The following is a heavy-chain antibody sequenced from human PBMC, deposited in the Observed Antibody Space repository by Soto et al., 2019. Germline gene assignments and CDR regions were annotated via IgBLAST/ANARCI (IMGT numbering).Heavy chain of an antibody. J-gene: IGHJ1*01. D-gene: IGHD3-22*01. CDR3: VTVLFYYDSSVLPRQH. CDR2: FDPEDGET. Sequence: ASVKVSCKVSGYTLTELSMHWVRQAPGKGLEWKGGFDPEDGETIYAQKNQGRDTMTEDTSTDTTYMELSSLRSEDTALYYCVTVLFYYDSSVLPRQHWGQGTLVTVSS. CDR1: GYTLTELS. V-gene: IGHV1-24*01.